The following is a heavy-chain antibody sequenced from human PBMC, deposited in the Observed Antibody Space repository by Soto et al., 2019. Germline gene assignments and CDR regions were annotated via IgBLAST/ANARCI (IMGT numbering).Heavy chain of an antibody. CDR1: GYTFTGYY. Sequence: GASVKVSCKASGYTFTGYYMHWVRQAPGQGLEWMGWINPNSGGTNYAQKFQGWVTMTRDTSISTAYMELSRLRSDDTAVYYCARAPVATFLTASPDYGDYFDYWGQGTLVTVSS. CDR2: INPNSGGT. J-gene: IGHJ4*02. V-gene: IGHV1-2*04. D-gene: IGHD4-17*01. CDR3: ARAPVATFLTASPDYGDYFDY.